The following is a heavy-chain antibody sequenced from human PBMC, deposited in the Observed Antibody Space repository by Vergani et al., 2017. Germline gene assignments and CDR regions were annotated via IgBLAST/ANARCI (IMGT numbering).Heavy chain of an antibody. V-gene: IGHV1-18*01. CDR2: ISAYNGNT. D-gene: IGHD1-26*01. J-gene: IGHJ4*02. CDR1: GYTFTSYG. Sequence: QVQLVQSGAEVKKPGASVKVSCKASGYTFTSYGISWVRQAPGQGLEWMGWISAYNGNTNYAQKFQGRVTITADESTSTAYMGLSSLRSEDTAVYYCARESGAVSSGLDNGWELLHPYYFDYWGQGTLVTVSS. CDR3: ARESGAVSSGLDNGWELLHPYYFDY.